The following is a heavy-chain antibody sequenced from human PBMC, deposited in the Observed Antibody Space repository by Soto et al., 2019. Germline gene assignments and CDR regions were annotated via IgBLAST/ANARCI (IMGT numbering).Heavy chain of an antibody. V-gene: IGHV3-33*01. CDR3: ERDHESGFGDSVLAGYDY. CDR2: IWNDGSNK. J-gene: IGHJ4*02. Sequence: QVQLVESGGGVVQPGRSLKLSCAASGFIFGRFGMHWVRQPPGKGLEWVAVIWNDGSNKLYADSVQGRFTISRDNSKNTLYLEMDSPRAEDTAVYYCERDHESGFGDSVLAGYDYWGQGTLVTVSS. CDR1: GFIFGRFG. D-gene: IGHD2-21*02.